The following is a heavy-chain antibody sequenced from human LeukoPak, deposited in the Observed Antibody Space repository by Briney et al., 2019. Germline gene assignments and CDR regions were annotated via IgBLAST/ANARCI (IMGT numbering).Heavy chain of an antibody. CDR3: ARSRYSGYDRALDY. J-gene: IGHJ4*02. CDR1: GYTFTGCY. CDR2: INPNSGGT. Sequence: ASVKVSCKASGYTFTGCYMHWVRQAPGQGLEWMGWINPNSGGTNYAQKFQGRVTMTRDTSISTAYMELSRLRSDDTAVYYCARSRYSGYDRALDYWGQGTLVTVSS. V-gene: IGHV1-2*02. D-gene: IGHD5-12*01.